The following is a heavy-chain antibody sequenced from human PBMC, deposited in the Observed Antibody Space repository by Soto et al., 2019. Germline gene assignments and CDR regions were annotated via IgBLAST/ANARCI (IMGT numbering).Heavy chain of an antibody. D-gene: IGHD2-8*02. CDR1: GFTFSNYA. V-gene: IGHV3-23*01. CDR3: ARLSEFTESLDP. CDR2: ITGSGGDT. J-gene: IGHJ5*02. Sequence: PGGSLRLSCAASGFTFSNYAMSWVRQAPGKGLEWVSAITGSGGDTYHADSVKGRFTISRDNSKNTLFLQMNRLRADDTAVYYCARLSEFTESLDPWGQGTLVTVSS.